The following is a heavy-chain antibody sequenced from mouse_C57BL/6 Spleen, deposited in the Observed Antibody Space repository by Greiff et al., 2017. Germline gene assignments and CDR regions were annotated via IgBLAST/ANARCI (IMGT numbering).Heavy chain of an antibody. V-gene: IGHV5-9-1*02. CDR1: GFTFSSYA. Sequence: DVMLVESGEGLVKPGGSLKLSCAASGFTFSSYAMSWVRQTPEKRLEWVAYISSGGDYIYYADTVKGRFTISRDNARNTLYLQMSSLKSEDTAMYYCTRGEDYYDLYYAMDYWGQGTSVTVSS. CDR2: ISSGGDYI. J-gene: IGHJ4*01. CDR3: TRGEDYYDLYYAMDY. D-gene: IGHD2-4*01.